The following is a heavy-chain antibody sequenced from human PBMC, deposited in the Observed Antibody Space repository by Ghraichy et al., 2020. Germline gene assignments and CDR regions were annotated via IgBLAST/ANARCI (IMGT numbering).Heavy chain of an antibody. J-gene: IGHJ4*02. D-gene: IGHD2-21*02. Sequence: ASVKVSCKASGYTFTGYYMHWVRQAPGQGLEWMGWINPNSGGTNYAQKFQGRVTMTRDTSISTAYMELSRLRSDDTAVYYCASTTCGGDCYSDIGYWGQGTLVTVSS. CDR1: GYTFTGYY. CDR3: ASTTCGGDCYSDIGY. V-gene: IGHV1-2*02. CDR2: INPNSGGT.